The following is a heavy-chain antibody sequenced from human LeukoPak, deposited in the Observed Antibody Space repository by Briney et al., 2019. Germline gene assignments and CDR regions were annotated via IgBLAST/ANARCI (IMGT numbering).Heavy chain of an antibody. Sequence: GGSLKLFCAASGLTFSSSWTTWVRQTPGKGLEWVANIKEDGSEKYYGDSVKGRFTISRDNAKNSLYLQMNSLRAEDTALYYCATDVGADWGQGTLVTVSS. CDR2: IKEDGSEK. J-gene: IGHJ4*02. CDR1: GLTFSSSW. V-gene: IGHV3-7*01. CDR3: ATDVGAD.